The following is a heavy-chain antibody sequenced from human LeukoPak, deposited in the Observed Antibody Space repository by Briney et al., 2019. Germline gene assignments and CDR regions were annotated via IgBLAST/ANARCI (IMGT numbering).Heavy chain of an antibody. CDR2: ISGSGGST. D-gene: IGHD4-17*01. V-gene: IGHV3-23*01. CDR1: GFTFSSYS. Sequence: DPGGSLRLSCAASGFTFSSYSMNWVRQAPGTGLEWVSVISGSGGSTYFADSVKGRFTISRDNSKNTLYLQMNGLRAEDTAVYYCAKPYYGGKIRGGYWGQGTLVTVSS. CDR3: AKPYYGGKIRGGY. J-gene: IGHJ4*02.